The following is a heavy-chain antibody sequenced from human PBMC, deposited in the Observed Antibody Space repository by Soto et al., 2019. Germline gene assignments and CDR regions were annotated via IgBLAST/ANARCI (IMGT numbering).Heavy chain of an antibody. D-gene: IGHD3-10*01. CDR3: AGGMRSRSGGSCHVVDY. V-gene: IGHV3-66*01. CDR2: IHIGGGT. J-gene: IGHJ4*01. CDR1: GFTVSTNY. Sequence: EVHLVESGGGLVQPGESLKLSCVVSGFTVSTNYMTWVRQAPGKGLEWVSGIHIGGGTYYADSVDGRITISGDNSGTPRYLTISIVRTVAPAVYYCAGGMRSRSGGSCHVVDYWSDGALCNVSS.